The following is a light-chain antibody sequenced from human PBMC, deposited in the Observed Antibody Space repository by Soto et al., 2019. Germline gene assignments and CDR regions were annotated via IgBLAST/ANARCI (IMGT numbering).Light chain of an antibody. CDR3: QQYDNYDIT. CDR2: DVS. Sequence: DIQMTQSPSSLSASVGDTVTITCQASQDINKFLNWYQQKPGKAPKLLIYDVSNLETGVPSRFSGSGSETHFTLTINSXQPEDIATYYCQQYDNYDITFGQGTRLEIK. J-gene: IGKJ5*01. CDR1: QDINKF. V-gene: IGKV1-33*01.